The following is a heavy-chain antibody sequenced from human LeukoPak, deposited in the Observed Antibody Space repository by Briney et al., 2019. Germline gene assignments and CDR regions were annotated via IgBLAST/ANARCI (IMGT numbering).Heavy chain of an antibody. D-gene: IGHD5-12*01. CDR1: GGTFINYA. CDR2: IIPILGTA. V-gene: IGHV1-69*13. CDR3: ARDEGYPKLIFDY. Sequence: GAAVTDTCMASGGTFINYAISWVRQAPGQGLEWMGGIIPILGTATNPQKVTCRVTITAHESTSTAYMELSSLRSEDTAVYYCARDEGYPKLIFDYWGDGSLCSVSS. J-gene: IGHJ4*01.